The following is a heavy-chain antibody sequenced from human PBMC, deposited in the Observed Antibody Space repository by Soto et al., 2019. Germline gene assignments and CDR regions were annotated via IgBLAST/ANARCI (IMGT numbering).Heavy chain of an antibody. J-gene: IGHJ6*02. CDR2: INPSGGST. CDR1: GYTFTSYY. CDR3: ARDAHTIPVAGDYYYGMDV. Sequence: ASVKVSCKASGYTFTSYYVHWVRQAPGQGLEWMGIINPSGGSTTYAQKFQGRVTMTRDTSTSTVYMELSSLRSEDTAVFYCARDAHTIPVAGDYYYGMDVWGQGTTVTVSS. D-gene: IGHD6-19*01. V-gene: IGHV1-46*01.